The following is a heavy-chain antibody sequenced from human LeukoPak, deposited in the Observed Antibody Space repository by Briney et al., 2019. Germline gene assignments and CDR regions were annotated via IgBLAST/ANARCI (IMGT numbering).Heavy chain of an antibody. D-gene: IGHD5/OR15-5a*01. CDR1: GCIFSNYG. Sequence: GASVKVSCKASGCIFSNYGITWVRHVPGQGLEWMGWISTYNQNTNYAQKFHDRVTMTTAKSTSTAYMELRGLRPDDTAVYYCAKSVVALSQYSHMDVWGTGTTVTVSS. CDR2: ISTYNQNT. V-gene: IGHV1-18*01. CDR3: AKSVVALSQYSHMDV. J-gene: IGHJ6*03.